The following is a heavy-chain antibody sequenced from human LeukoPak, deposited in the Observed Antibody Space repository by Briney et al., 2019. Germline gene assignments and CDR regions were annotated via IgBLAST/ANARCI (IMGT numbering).Heavy chain of an antibody. CDR3: ARVAHSGQKNDY. J-gene: IGHJ4*02. CDR1: GYTFTSYD. CDR2: MNPNSGNT. Sequence: ASVKVSCKASGYTFTSYDINWVRQATGQGLEWMGWMNPNSGNTGYAQKFQGRVTMTRNTSISTAYMELSSLRSDDTAVYYCARVAHSGQKNDYWGQGTLVTVSS. V-gene: IGHV1-8*01.